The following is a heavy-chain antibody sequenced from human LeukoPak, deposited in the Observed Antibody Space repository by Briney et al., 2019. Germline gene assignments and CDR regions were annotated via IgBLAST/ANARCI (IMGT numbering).Heavy chain of an antibody. V-gene: IGHV3-30-3*01. CDR2: ISYDGSNK. D-gene: IGHD6-13*01. CDR1: GFTFSSYA. J-gene: IGHJ4*02. Sequence: GRSLRLSCAASGFTFSSYAMHWVRQAPGKGLEWVAVISYDGSNKYYADSVKGRFTISRDNSKNTLYLQMNSLRAEDTAAYYCARATLSEGSIIDYWGQGTLVTVSS. CDR3: ARATLSEGSIIDY.